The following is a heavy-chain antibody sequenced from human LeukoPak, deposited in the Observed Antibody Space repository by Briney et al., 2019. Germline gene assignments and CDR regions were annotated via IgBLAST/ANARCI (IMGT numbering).Heavy chain of an antibody. CDR2: IKQDGSEK. CDR3: ARAFYYYDSSGGNS. J-gene: IGHJ4*02. CDR1: GFTFSSFW. Sequence: GGSLRLSCASSGFTFSSFWMSWVRQAPGTGLEWVANIKQDGSEKYYVDSVKGRFTISRDNAKNSLYLQMNSLRAEDTAVYYCARAFYYYDSSGGNSWGQGTLVTISS. D-gene: IGHD3-22*01. V-gene: IGHV3-7*01.